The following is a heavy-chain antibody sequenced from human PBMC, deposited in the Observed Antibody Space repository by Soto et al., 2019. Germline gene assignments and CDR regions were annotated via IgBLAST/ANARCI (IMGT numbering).Heavy chain of an antibody. V-gene: IGHV4-34*01. CDR2: INHSGST. CDR3: AGSRGNDREIDI. CDR1: GGSFSGYY. D-gene: IGHD1-1*01. Sequence: QVQLQQWGAGLLKPSETLSLTCAVYGGSFSGYYWSWIRQPPGKGLEWIGEINHSGSTNYNPSLKSRVTISVDTSKNQFSLKLSSVTAADTAVYYCAGSRGNDREIDIWGQGTMVTVSS. J-gene: IGHJ3*02.